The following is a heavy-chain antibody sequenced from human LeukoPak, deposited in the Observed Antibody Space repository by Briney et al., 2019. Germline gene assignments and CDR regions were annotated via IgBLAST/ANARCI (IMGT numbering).Heavy chain of an antibody. CDR3: ARDPYDSSGYYTD. V-gene: IGHV4-34*01. Sequence: SETLSRTCAVYGGSFSGYYWSWIRQPPGKGLEWIGEINHSGSTNYNPSLKSRVTISVDTSKNQFSLKLSSVTAADTAVYYCARDPYDSSGYYTDWGQGTLVTVSS. CDR1: GGSFSGYY. CDR2: INHSGST. D-gene: IGHD3-22*01. J-gene: IGHJ4*02.